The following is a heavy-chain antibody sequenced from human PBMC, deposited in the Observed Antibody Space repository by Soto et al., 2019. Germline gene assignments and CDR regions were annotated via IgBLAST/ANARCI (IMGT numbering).Heavy chain of an antibody. D-gene: IGHD2-2*02. J-gene: IGHJ5*02. CDR1: GFIFSSSG. V-gene: IGHV3-48*01. CDR2: ISKTSTTI. CDR3: TRDYTA. Sequence: EVQLVESGGDLVQPGGSLRLSCAASGFIFSSSGMTWVRQAPGRGLEWISYISKTSTTIYYADSVKGRFTISRDNGENSVYLQMNSLRVEDTAVYYCTRDYTAWGQGTLVTVSS.